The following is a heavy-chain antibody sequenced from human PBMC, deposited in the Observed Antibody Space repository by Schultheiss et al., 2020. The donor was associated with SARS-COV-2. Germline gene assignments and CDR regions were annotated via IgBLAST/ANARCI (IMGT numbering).Heavy chain of an antibody. CDR3: ARDYGDYGPFDY. CDR1: GFTFSNYG. J-gene: IGHJ4*02. V-gene: IGHV3-9*01. CDR2: ISWNSGSI. D-gene: IGHD4-17*01. Sequence: GGSLRLSCAASGFTFSNYGMHWVRQAPGKGLEWVSGISWNSGSIGYADSVKGRFTISRDNAKNSLYLQMNSLRAEDTAVYYCARDYGDYGPFDYWGQGTLVTVSS.